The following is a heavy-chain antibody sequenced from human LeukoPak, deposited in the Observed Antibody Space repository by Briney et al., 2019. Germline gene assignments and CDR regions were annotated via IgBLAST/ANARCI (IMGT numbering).Heavy chain of an antibody. J-gene: IGHJ6*02. Sequence: GGSLRLSCAASGFTFSSFWMSWVRQTPGKGLEWVANIKPDGSEKEYVDYLKGRFTISRDNAENSLYLQVNSLRVEDTAVYYCARFGVNYGMDVRGQGTTVTVSS. D-gene: IGHD3-16*01. CDR1: GFTFSSFW. CDR2: IKPDGSEK. CDR3: ARFGVNYGMDV. V-gene: IGHV3-7*04.